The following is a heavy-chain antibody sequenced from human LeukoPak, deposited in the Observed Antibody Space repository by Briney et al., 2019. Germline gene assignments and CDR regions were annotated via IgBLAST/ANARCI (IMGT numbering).Heavy chain of an antibody. CDR2: ISNRGFST. Sequence: GGSLRLSCAASGFNISDHYMSWIRQAPGRGLEWVSYISNRGFSTYYADSVKGRFTISRDNTKNSLYLEMQSLRVEDTAVYYYARNKRRFDQWGQGTVVTVSS. J-gene: IGHJ4*02. V-gene: IGHV3-11*01. CDR3: ARNKRRFDQ. CDR1: GFNISDHY.